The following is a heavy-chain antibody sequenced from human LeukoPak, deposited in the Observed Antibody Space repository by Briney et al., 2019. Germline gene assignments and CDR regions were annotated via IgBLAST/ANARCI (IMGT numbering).Heavy chain of an antibody. CDR3: AKDLFPVIIAAGGFDY. CDR1: GFTFDDYA. CDR2: ISWNSGSI. V-gene: IGHV3-9*03. J-gene: IGHJ4*02. D-gene: IGHD6-13*01. Sequence: GGSLRLSCAASGFTFDDYAMHWVRQAPGKGLEWVSGISWNSGSIGYADSVKGRFTISRDNAKNSLYLQMNSLRAEDMALYYCAKDLFPVIIAAGGFDYWGQGTLVTVSS.